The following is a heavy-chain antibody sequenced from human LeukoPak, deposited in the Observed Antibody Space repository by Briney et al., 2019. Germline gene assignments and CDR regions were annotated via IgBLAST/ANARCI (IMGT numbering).Heavy chain of an antibody. D-gene: IGHD6-13*01. Sequence: GGSLRLSCAASGLTFSDYYMSWIRQAPGKGLEWVSYISSSGNTIYYADSVKGRFTISRDNAKNSLYLQMNSLRAEGTAVYYCARDAAAAGPYYYYGMDVWGQGTTVTVSS. J-gene: IGHJ6*02. CDR2: ISSSGNTI. V-gene: IGHV3-11*01. CDR1: GLTFSDYY. CDR3: ARDAAAAGPYYYYGMDV.